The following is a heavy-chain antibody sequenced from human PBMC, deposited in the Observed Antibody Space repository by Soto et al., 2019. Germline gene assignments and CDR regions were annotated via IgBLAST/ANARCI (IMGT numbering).Heavy chain of an antibody. CDR3: ARGAALRVVVERDAPDKYYLDY. D-gene: IGHD2-15*01. CDR2: IYYSGST. J-gene: IGHJ4*02. CDR1: WGSLSSGSYC. Sequence: PTETLSLTCTISWGSLSSGSYCCIWIRQPTWNDPKCAGYIYYSGSTNYIPSLKSRVTISVDTSKNQFSLKLSSVTAAETAVYYCARGAALRVVVERDAPDKYYLDYWSLGTLVTFSS. V-gene: IGHV4-61*01.